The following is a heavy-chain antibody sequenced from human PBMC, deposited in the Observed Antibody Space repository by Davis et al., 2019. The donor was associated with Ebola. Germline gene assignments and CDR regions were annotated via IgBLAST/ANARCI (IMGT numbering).Heavy chain of an antibody. D-gene: IGHD3-3*01. CDR2: VSHSEREK. V-gene: IGHV3-30*04. CDR1: GFIFRNYA. CDR3: ARAVFHEVLDY. Sequence: GESLKISCAASGFIFRNYAMHWVRQAPGKGLEWVAVVSHSEREKFYADSVKGRFTISRDNSKNTLYLQMNSLTADDTAVYYCARAVFHEVLDYWGQGTPVTVSS. J-gene: IGHJ4*02.